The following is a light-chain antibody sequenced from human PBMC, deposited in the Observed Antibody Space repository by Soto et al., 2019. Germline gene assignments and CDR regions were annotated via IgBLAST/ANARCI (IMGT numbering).Light chain of an antibody. J-gene: IGLJ2*01. CDR2: GVT. CDR3: ASYGGRDDMI. V-gene: IGLV2-11*01. Sequence: QSALTQPHSVSGSPGQSVTISCTGTNSDVGRYNSVSWFQQHPGKAPKLIIYGVTDRISGVPYRFSGSKSGNTASLTVSGLQAEDEADYYCASYGGRDDMIFGGGTKLTVL. CDR1: NSDVGRYNS.